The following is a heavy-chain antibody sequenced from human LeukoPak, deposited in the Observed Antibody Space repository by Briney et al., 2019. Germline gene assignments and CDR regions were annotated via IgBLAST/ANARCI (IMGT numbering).Heavy chain of an antibody. V-gene: IGHV4-59*01. D-gene: IGHD3-10*01. CDR3: ARRGGTMEHFDY. CDR2: IYYSGST. Sequence: SETLSLTCNVSGGSIRGYYWSWIRQPPGKGLEWIGYIYYSGSTNYNPSLKSRVTISVDTSKNQFSLKLSSVTAADTAVYYCARRGGTMEHFDYWGQGTLVTVYS. J-gene: IGHJ4*02. CDR1: GGSIRGYY.